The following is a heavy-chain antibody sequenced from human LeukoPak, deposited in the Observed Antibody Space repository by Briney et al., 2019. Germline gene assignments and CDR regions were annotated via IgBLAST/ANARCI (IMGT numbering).Heavy chain of an antibody. CDR1: GFTFSDYW. CDR3: ARWRGSTSERSDY. Sequence: GGSLRLSCTASGFTFSDYWITWVRQAPGKGLEWVANIKQDGSAKYYVDSVKGRFTISRDNAKNSLYLQMDSLRVADTATYYCARWRGSTSERSDYWGQGTLVTVSS. D-gene: IGHD2-2*01. J-gene: IGHJ4*02. V-gene: IGHV3-7*01. CDR2: IKQDGSAK.